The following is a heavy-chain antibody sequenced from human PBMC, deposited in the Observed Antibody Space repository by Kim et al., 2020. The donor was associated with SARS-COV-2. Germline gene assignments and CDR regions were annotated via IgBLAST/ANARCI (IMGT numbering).Heavy chain of an antibody. J-gene: IGHJ3*02. D-gene: IGHD2-15*01. CDR1: GGSISSGGYY. Sequence: SETLSLTCTVSGGSISSGGYYWSWIRQHPGKGLEWIGYIYYSGSTYYNPSLKGRVTISVDTSKNQFSLKLSSVTAADTAVYYCAREAVVAATPGDAFDIWGQGTMVTVSS. V-gene: IGHV4-31*03. CDR2: IYYSGST. CDR3: AREAVVAATPGDAFDI.